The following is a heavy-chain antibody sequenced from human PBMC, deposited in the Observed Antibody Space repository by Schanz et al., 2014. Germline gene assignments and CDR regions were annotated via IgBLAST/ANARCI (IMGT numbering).Heavy chain of an antibody. CDR1: GITLSGYG. D-gene: IGHD3-3*01. V-gene: IGHV3-30*03. Sequence: QVQLVESGGGVVQPGRSLRLSCAASGITLSGYGLHWVRQAPGKGLEWVGFISFDGRNTGYAHSVKGRFTISRDNSKNTLYLQINNLRAEDTAVYYCARFLARYQYYGVDVWGQGTTVIVSS. CDR3: ARFLARYQYYGVDV. CDR2: ISFDGRNT. J-gene: IGHJ6*02.